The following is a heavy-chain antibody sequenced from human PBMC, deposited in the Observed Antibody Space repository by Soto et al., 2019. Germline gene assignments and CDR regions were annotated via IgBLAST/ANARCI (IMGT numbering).Heavy chain of an antibody. CDR3: ARDLSKSTVYYYYGMDV. J-gene: IGHJ6*02. V-gene: IGHV4-4*02. CDR2: IYHSGST. CDR1: GGSISSSNW. D-gene: IGHD4-4*01. Sequence: SETLSLTCAVSGGSISSSNWWSWVRQPPGKGLEWIGEIYHSGSTNYNPSLKSRVTISVDKSKNQFSLKLSSVTAADTAVYYCARDLSKSTVYYYYGMDVWGQGTTVTVSS.